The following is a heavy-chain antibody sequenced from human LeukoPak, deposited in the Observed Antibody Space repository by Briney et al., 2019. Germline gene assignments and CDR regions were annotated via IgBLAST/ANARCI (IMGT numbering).Heavy chain of an antibody. CDR2: TYYSGST. J-gene: IGHJ4*02. V-gene: IGHV4-39*01. D-gene: IGHD3-22*01. Sequence: SETLSLTCTVSGGSISSSSYYWGWIRQPPGKGLEWIGSTYYSGSTYYNPSLKSRVTISVDTSKNQFSLKLSSVTAADTAVYYCASGYYYDSSGHYDYWGQGTLVTVSS. CDR1: GGSISSSSYY. CDR3: ASGYYYDSSGHYDY.